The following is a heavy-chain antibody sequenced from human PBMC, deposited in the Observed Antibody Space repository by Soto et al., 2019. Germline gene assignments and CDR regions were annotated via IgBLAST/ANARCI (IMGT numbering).Heavy chain of an antibody. J-gene: IGHJ4*02. CDR3: AREYNKSPEAFDS. CDR2: IYSSGRT. V-gene: IGHV4-61*08. D-gene: IGHD1-20*01. Sequence: QVQLQESGPGLVKPSETLSLTCTVSGGSVNSDDYYWSWIRQPPGKGLEWIGYIYSSGRTNYNPSLMSRVTISLDTSRNQFSLKLSSVTAADTAVFFCAREYNKSPEAFDSWGQGTLVTVSS. CDR1: GGSVNSDDYY.